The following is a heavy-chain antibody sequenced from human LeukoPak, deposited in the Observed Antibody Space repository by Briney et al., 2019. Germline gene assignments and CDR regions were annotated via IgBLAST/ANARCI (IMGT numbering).Heavy chain of an antibody. Sequence: RGSLRLSCAASGFPFSSYAMSWVRQAPGKGLEWVSAISGSGGSTYYADSVKGRFTISRDNSKNTLYLQMNSLRAEDTAVYYCAEPEGGYYDIRPDWGQGTLVTVSS. J-gene: IGHJ4*02. CDR1: GFPFSSYA. D-gene: IGHD3-22*01. CDR3: AEPEGGYYDIRPD. V-gene: IGHV3-23*01. CDR2: ISGSGGST.